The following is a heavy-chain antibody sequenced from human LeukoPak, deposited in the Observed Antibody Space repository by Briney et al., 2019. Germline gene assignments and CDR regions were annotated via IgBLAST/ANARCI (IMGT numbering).Heavy chain of an antibody. Sequence: PSETLSLTCTVSGGSISTSNYYWGWIRQPPGKGLEWIGNIFYSGSTYYSPSLRSRVTISLDTSRNQFSLKLSSLTAADTAVYYCARDRYYSRSDYYYYMDVWGKGTTVTISS. V-gene: IGHV4-39*07. CDR2: IFYSGST. D-gene: IGHD2/OR15-2a*01. J-gene: IGHJ6*03. CDR1: GGSISTSNYY. CDR3: ARDRYYSRSDYYYYMDV.